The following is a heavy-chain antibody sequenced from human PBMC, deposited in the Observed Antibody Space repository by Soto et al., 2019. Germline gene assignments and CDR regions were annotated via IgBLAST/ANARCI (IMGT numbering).Heavy chain of an antibody. CDR2: INPSGGST. Sequence: QVQLVQSGAEVKKPGASVRVSCKASGYTFTSYYMHWVRQAPGQGLEWMGIINPSGGSTSYAQKFQGRVTMTRDTSTSTVYMELSSLRSEDTAVYYCARATYYYDTNGAFDIWGQGTMVTVSS. CDR3: ARATYYYDTNGAFDI. CDR1: GYTFTSYY. V-gene: IGHV1-46*01. D-gene: IGHD3-22*01. J-gene: IGHJ3*02.